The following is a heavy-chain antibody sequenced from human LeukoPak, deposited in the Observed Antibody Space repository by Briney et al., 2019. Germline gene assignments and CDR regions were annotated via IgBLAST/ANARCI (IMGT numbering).Heavy chain of an antibody. CDR3: ARDLGYYDRLDQFDC. CDR1: GYTFTGYY. CDR2: INPNSGGT. V-gene: IGHV1-2*02. J-gene: IGHJ4*02. Sequence: ASAKVSCKASGYTFTGYYIHWVRQAPGQGLEWMGWINPNSGGTNSAQQFQGRVTLTRDTSISTAYMELSRLRSDDTAVYYCARDLGYYDRLDQFDCWGQGTLVTVFS. D-gene: IGHD3-22*01.